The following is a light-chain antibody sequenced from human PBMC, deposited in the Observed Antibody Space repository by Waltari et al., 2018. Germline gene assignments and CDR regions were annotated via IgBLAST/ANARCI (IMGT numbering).Light chain of an antibody. V-gene: IGKV1-5*03. CDR3: QQYQSYSGT. CDR1: QSISSW. Sequence: DIQMTQSPSTLSASVGDRVTITCRASQSISSWLAWYQQKPGKAPKLLIQKASTLRSGVPSRFSGSGSGREFTLTISSLQADDFATYDCQQYQSYSGTFGQGTKVEVK. CDR2: KAS. J-gene: IGKJ1*01.